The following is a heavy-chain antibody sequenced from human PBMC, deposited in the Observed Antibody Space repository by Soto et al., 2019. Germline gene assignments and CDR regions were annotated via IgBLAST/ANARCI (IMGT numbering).Heavy chain of an antibody. CDR1: GFTFSSYS. CDR2: ISSSSRYI. Sequence: EVQLVESGGGLVKPGGSLRLSCAASGFTFSSYSMNWVRQAPGKGLEWVSSISSSSRYIYYADSVKGRFTISRDTAKNTRYLQMNSLRAEDTAVYYCARDLALDIVVVPGAIPQAFDIWGQGTMVTVSS. J-gene: IGHJ3*02. CDR3: ARDLALDIVVVPGAIPQAFDI. V-gene: IGHV3-21*01. D-gene: IGHD2-2*03.